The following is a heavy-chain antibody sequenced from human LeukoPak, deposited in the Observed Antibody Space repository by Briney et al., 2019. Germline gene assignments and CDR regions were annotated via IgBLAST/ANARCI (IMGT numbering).Heavy chain of an antibody. Sequence: GGSLRLSCAAAGFTVSSNYMSWVRQASGEGLEWVSVIYSGGSTYYADSVKGRFTISRDNSKNTLYLQMNSLRAEDTAVYYCARDGSSGWYFGYWGQGTLVTVSS. CDR3: ARDGSSGWYFGY. V-gene: IGHV3-53*01. D-gene: IGHD6-19*01. CDR2: IYSGGST. J-gene: IGHJ4*02. CDR1: GFTVSSNY.